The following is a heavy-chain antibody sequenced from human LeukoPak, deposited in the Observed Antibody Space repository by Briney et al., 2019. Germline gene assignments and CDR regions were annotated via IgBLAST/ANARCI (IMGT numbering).Heavy chain of an antibody. CDR1: GFTFSSYG. CDR3: AKLLVPAARMYNWFDP. V-gene: IGHV3-30*02. D-gene: IGHD2-2*01. J-gene: IGHJ5*02. Sequence: GGSLRLSCAAAGFTFSSYGMHWVRQAPGKGLEWVAFIRYDGSNKYYADSVKGRFTISRDNSKNTLYLQMNSLRAEDTAVYYCAKLLVPAARMYNWFDPWGQGTLVAVSS. CDR2: IRYDGSNK.